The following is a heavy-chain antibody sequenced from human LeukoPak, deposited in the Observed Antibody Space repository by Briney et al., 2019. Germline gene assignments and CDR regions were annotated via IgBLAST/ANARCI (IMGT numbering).Heavy chain of an antibody. CDR3: ARHGRSSWYPPYYYYYGMDV. Sequence: SETPSLTCTVSGGSISSSSYYWGWIRQPPGKGLEWIGSIYYSGSTYYNPSLKSRITISVDTSKNQFSLKLSSVTAADTAVYYCARHGRSSWYPPYYYYYGMDVWGQGTTVTVSS. CDR1: GGSISSSSYY. V-gene: IGHV4-39*01. J-gene: IGHJ6*02. D-gene: IGHD6-13*01. CDR2: IYYSGST.